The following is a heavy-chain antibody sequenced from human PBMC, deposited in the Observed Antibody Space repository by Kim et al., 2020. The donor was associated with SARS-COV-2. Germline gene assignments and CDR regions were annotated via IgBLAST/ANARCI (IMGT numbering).Heavy chain of an antibody. V-gene: IGHV3-7*03. CDR2: IMKEGTEK. J-gene: IGHJ4*02. CDR1: GFTFSSYW. D-gene: IGHD3-9*01. Sequence: GGSLRLSCAASGFTFSSYWMSWVRQAPGKWLEWVSNIMKEGTEKYDGDSVKGRSIISRDNAKNSLYLQMNSLRAEDTVVYYCARENGNYLDGYFDYWGQGTLVTVSS. CDR3: ARENGNYLDGYFDY.